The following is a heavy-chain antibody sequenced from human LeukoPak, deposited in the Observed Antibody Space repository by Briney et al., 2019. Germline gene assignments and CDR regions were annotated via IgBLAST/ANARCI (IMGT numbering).Heavy chain of an antibody. V-gene: IGHV3-23*01. Sequence: GGSLRLSCAASGFTFSSYAMSWVRQAPGKGMEWVSAISGSGGSTYYADSVKGRFTISRDNSKNTLYLQTNSLRAEDTAVYYCAKDLDSGWLYYYYGMDVWGQGTTVTVSS. CDR1: GFTFSSYA. J-gene: IGHJ6*02. D-gene: IGHD6-19*01. CDR2: ISGSGGST. CDR3: AKDLDSGWLYYYYGMDV.